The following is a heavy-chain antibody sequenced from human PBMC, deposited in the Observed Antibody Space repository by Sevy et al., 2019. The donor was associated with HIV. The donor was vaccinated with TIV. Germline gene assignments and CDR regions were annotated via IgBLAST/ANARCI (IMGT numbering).Heavy chain of an antibody. Sequence: GGSLRLSCAASGFAFYEYSMSWIRQAPGKGLEWVATLSFGCGKINYADSVKGRFTISRDNSKNSFYLQIDNLRVEDTALYYCAREGCSRPHDYWGQGTRVTVSS. CDR2: LSFGCGKI. CDR3: AREGCSRPHDY. J-gene: IGHJ4*02. CDR1: GFAFYEYS. D-gene: IGHD2-8*01. V-gene: IGHV3-23*01.